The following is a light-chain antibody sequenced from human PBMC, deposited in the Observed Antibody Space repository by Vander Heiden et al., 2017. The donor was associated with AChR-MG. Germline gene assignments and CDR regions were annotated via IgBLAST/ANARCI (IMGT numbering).Light chain of an antibody. CDR3: QSYDVSLSAAV. V-gene: IGLV1-40*01. CDR2: GNA. Sequence: QSVLTQPPSVSGAPGPRVTISCTWTSSNIGAAYDVHWYQHLPGTAPKLLIYGNANRPSGGPDRFSASKSDTSASLAVTGLHPDDEAVYYCQSYDVSLSAAVFGGGTKLTVL. J-gene: IGLJ2*01. CDR1: SSNIGAAYD.